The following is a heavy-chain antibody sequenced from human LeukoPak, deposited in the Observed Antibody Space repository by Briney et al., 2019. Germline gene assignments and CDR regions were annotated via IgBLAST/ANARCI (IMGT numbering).Heavy chain of an antibody. CDR3: ARDRHKYNYDSGGYPPY. J-gene: IGHJ4*02. CDR2: ISGSGGST. V-gene: IGHV3-23*01. CDR1: GFTFSSYA. D-gene: IGHD3-22*01. Sequence: GGSLRLSCAASGFTFSSYAMSWVRQAPGKGLEWVSAISGSGGSTYYAASVKGRFTISRDNSKNTLYLQMNTLRAEDTAVYYCARDRHKYNYDSGGYPPYWGQGTLVTVSS.